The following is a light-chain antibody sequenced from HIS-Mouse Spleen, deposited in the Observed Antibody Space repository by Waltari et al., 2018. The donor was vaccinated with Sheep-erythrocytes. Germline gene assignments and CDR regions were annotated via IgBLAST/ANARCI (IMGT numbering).Light chain of an antibody. V-gene: IGLV2-11*01. J-gene: IGLJ2*01. Sequence: QSALTQPRSVSGSPGQSVTISCTRTSSDVGCYNFVPWYQQHPGKAPKLMIYDVSKRPSGVPDRFSGSKSGNTASLTISGLQAEDEADYYCCSYAGSYTLVFGGGTKLTVL. CDR1: SSDVGCYNF. CDR2: DVS. CDR3: CSYAGSYTLV.